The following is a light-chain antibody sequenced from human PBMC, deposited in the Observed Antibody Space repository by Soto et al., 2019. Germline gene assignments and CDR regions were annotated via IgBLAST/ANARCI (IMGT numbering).Light chain of an antibody. V-gene: IGKV3-11*01. CDR2: DAF. CDR3: QQRARWLST. J-gene: IGKJ2*02. CDR1: ESVDRY. Sequence: VLTQSPDILYLSPGQTATLSCRASESVDRYVAWYQQKVGQAPRLLIYDAFTRATCVAARFSGSGSATDFTLTICSREPDDCAVEYCQQRARWLSTFGPGTKVVIK.